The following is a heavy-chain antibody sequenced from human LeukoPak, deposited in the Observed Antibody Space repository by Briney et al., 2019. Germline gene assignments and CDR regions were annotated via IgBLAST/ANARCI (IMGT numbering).Heavy chain of an antibody. J-gene: IGHJ4*02. CDR3: ARDDPYGDYIDY. CDR2: ISYDGSNK. Sequence: GGSLRLCCAASGFTFSSYAMHWVRQAPGKGLEWVAVISYDGSNKYYADSVKGRFTISRDNSKNTLYLQMNSLRAEDTAVYYCARDDPYGDYIDYWGQGTLVTVSS. CDR1: GFTFSSYA. D-gene: IGHD4-17*01. V-gene: IGHV3-30*04.